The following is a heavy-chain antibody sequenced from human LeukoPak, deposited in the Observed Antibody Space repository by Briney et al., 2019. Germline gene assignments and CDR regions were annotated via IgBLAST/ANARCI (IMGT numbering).Heavy chain of an antibody. J-gene: IGHJ4*02. Sequence: SETLSLTCTVSGASISSTSHYWGWVRQPPGKGLEWIGSIYYSGTTYYNPSLKSRVTISVDTSKNQFSLRLSSVTAADTAVYYCARDRYSGTYWGYFDYWGQGTLVTVSS. D-gene: IGHD1-26*01. CDR2: IYYSGTT. CDR1: GASISSTSHY. V-gene: IGHV4-39*07. CDR3: ARDRYSGTYWGYFDY.